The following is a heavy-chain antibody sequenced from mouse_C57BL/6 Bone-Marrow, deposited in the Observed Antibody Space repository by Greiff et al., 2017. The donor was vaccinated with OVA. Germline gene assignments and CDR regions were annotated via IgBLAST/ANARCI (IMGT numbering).Heavy chain of an antibody. Sequence: QVQLQQPGAELVKPGASVKLSCKASGYTFTSYWMHWVKQRPGQGLEWIGMIHPNSGSTNYNEKFKGKATLTVDKSSSTAYMQLSSLTSEDSAVYYCARAEQLRDMDYWGQGTTLTVSS. CDR1: GYTFTSYW. D-gene: IGHD4-1*02. CDR2: IHPNSGST. V-gene: IGHV1-64*01. CDR3: ARAEQLRDMDY. J-gene: IGHJ4*01.